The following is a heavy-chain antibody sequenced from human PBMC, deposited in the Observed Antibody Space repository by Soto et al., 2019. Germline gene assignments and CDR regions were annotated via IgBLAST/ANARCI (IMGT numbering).Heavy chain of an antibody. V-gene: IGHV4-59*12. CDR3: ARVPDY. Sequence: SETLSLTCTVSGGSLNSYYWSWIRQPPGKGLEWIGYIYHSGSTNYNPSLKSRVTISIDTSKNQFSLKLSSVTAADTAVYYCARVPDYWGQGILVTSPQ. D-gene: IGHD2-2*01. J-gene: IGHJ4*02. CDR2: IYHSGST. CDR1: GGSLNSYY.